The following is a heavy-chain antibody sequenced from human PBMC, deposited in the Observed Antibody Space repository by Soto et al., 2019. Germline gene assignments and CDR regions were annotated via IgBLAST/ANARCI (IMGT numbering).Heavy chain of an antibody. J-gene: IGHJ6*01. CDR3: ARAPRVGPAV. Sequence: SETLSLTCTVSGDSISSGNYFWGWIRQPPGKGLEWIGTIFYSGSTYYNPSLKSRVTISVDTSKNQFSLKLSSVTAADTAVYYCARAPRVGPAVRGQGTSVTVSS. V-gene: IGHV4-39*07. CDR2: IFYSGST. CDR1: GDSISSGNYF.